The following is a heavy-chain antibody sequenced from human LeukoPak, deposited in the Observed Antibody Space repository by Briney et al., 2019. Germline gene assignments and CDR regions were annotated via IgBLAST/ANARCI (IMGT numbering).Heavy chain of an antibody. CDR2: IIPIFGTA. CDR3: ARDSIDDWFNVVVVPAAIATHAFDI. CDR1: GGTFSSYA. D-gene: IGHD2-2*01. V-gene: IGHV1-69*05. Sequence: SVKVSCKASGGTFSSYANSWVRQAPGQGLEWMGRIIPIFGTANYAQKFQGRVTITTDESTSTAYMELSSLRSEDTAVYYCARDSIDDWFNVVVVPAAIATHAFDIWGQGTMVTVSS. J-gene: IGHJ3*02.